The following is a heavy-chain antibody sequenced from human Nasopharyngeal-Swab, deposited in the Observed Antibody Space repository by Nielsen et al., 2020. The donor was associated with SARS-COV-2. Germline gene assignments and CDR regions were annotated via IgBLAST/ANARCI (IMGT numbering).Heavy chain of an antibody. D-gene: IGHD6-13*01. CDR3: ARDRGSSPVFDI. CDR1: GDSIRFSNW. J-gene: IGHJ3*02. CDR2: VYYNGNT. V-gene: IGHV4-4*02. Sequence: SETLSLTCDVSGDSIRFSNWWSWVRQPPGKGLEWIGEVYYNGNTNYNPSLKSRLTILVDKSKNQFSLKLYSVTAADTAVYYCARDRGSSPVFDIWGQGTMVTVSS.